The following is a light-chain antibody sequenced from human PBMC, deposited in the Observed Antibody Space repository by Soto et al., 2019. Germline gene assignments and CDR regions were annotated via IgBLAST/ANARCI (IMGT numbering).Light chain of an antibody. V-gene: IGKV3-15*01. CDR3: QQRSNWPPEIT. J-gene: IGKJ5*01. CDR2: GVS. CDR1: QSVSTN. Sequence: EILITQSPATLSVSPGERVTLSCRASQSVSTNLAWYQQKPGQAPRLLIYGVSTRASAIPARFSGSGSDTDFTLTIRGLEPEDFAVYYCQQRSNWPPEITFGQGTRLEIK.